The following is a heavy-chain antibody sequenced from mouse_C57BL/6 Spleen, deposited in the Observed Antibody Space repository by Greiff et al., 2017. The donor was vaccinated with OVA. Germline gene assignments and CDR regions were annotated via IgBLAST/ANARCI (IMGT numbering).Heavy chain of an antibody. CDR2: IRNKANGYTT. J-gene: IGHJ1*03. Sequence: EVMLVESGGGLVQPGGSLSLSCAASGFTFTDYYMSWVRQPPGKALEWLGFIRNKANGYTTEYSASVKGRFTISRDNSQSILYLQMNALRAEDSATYYCARPIYWYFDVWGTGTTVTVSS. V-gene: IGHV7-3*01. CDR1: GFTFTDYY. CDR3: ARPIYWYFDV.